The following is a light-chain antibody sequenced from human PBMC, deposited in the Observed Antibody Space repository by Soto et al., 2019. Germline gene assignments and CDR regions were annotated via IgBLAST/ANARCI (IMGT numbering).Light chain of an antibody. Sequence: DIQMTQSPSSLSASVGDRVTITCRASQSISNYLSWYQQKPGKAPQLLIYAASSLQSGVPSRFSGSGSGTDFTLTISSLQPEDFATFYCQQSYSMWTFGQGTKVEVK. V-gene: IGKV1-39*01. CDR3: QQSYSMWT. J-gene: IGKJ1*01. CDR2: AAS. CDR1: QSISNY.